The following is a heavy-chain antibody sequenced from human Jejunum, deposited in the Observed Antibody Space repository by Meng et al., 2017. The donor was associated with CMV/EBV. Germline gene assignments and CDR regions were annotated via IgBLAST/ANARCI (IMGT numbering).Heavy chain of an antibody. D-gene: IGHD6-6*01. Sequence: YSMHWVRQAPGKGLGWVAHVSFVGLHQYYAHSMKGRFTVSRDNSKNTLDLQMKSLRTADTAVYYCTKDQWGSSSSLTGMDVLGQGTTVTVSS. CDR2: VSFVGLHQ. J-gene: IGHJ6*02. CDR1: YS. CDR3: TKDQWGSSSSLTGMDV. V-gene: IGHV3-30*04.